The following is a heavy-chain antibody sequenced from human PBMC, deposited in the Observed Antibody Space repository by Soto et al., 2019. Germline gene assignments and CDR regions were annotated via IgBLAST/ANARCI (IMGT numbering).Heavy chain of an antibody. D-gene: IGHD3-3*01. CDR1: GGSISSSSYY. CDR2: IYYSGST. J-gene: IGHJ5*02. V-gene: IGHV4-39*01. CDR3: ARCFGVVSQNWFDP. Sequence: QLQLQESGPGLVKPSETLSLTCTVSGGSISSSSYYWGWIRQPPGKGLEWIGSIYYSGSTYYNPSLKLRVPISVDTSKNQFSLKLSSVTAADTAVYYCARCFGVVSQNWFDPWGQGTLVTVSS.